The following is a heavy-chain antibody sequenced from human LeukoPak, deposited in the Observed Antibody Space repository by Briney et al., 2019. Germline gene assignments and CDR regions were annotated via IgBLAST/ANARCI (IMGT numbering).Heavy chain of an antibody. J-gene: IGHJ4*02. D-gene: IGHD6-13*01. CDR3: ARDRPGGSSLDY. CDR2: IYSSGST. V-gene: IGHV4-59*11. CDR1: GGSISGHY. Sequence: SETLSLTCTVSGGSISGHYWSWIRQPPGKGLEWIGYIYSSGSTNYNPSLKSRVTISIDTSKNQFSLKLSSVTAADTAVYYCARDRPGGSSLDYWGQGTLVTVSS.